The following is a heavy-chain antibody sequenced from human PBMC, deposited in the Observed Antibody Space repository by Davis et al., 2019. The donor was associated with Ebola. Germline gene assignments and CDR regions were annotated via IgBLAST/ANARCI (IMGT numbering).Heavy chain of an antibody. Sequence: PSETLSLTCTVSGGTISSSSYYWGWIRQPPGTGLEWIGSIYYSGSTYYNPSLKSRVTISVDTSKNQFSLKLSSVTAADTAVYYCARALRYFDWLPGSSPNWFDPWGQGTLVTVSS. CDR1: GGTISSSSYY. CDR3: ARALRYFDWLPGSSPNWFDP. V-gene: IGHV4-39*07. J-gene: IGHJ5*02. CDR2: IYYSGST. D-gene: IGHD3-9*01.